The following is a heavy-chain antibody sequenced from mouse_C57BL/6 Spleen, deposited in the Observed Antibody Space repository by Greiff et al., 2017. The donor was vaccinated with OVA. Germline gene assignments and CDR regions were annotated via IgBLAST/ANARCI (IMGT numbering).Heavy chain of an antibody. CDR3: AGSDDYDSWYFDV. D-gene: IGHD2-4*01. J-gene: IGHJ1*03. CDR1: GYTFTSYW. Sequence: QVQLQQPGAELVRPGSSVKLSCKASGYTFTSYWMHWVKQRPIQGLEWIGNIDPSDSETHYNQKFKDKATLTVDKSSSTAYMQLSSLTSEDSAVYYCAGSDDYDSWYFDVWGTGTTVTVSS. V-gene: IGHV1-52*01. CDR2: IDPSDSET.